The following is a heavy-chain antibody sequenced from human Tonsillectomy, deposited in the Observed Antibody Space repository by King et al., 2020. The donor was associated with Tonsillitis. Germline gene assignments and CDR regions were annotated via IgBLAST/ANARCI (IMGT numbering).Heavy chain of an antibody. J-gene: IGHJ1*01. V-gene: IGHV3-43*01. Sequence: EVQLVESGGVVVQPGGSLRLSCAASGFTFDDYTMNWVRQAPGKGLEWVSLISWDGGTTYYADSVKGRFTISRDNSKNSLYLQMNSLRTEDTALYYCAKDIQYCSGGSCYSQGYFQHWGQGTLVTVSS. CDR2: ISWDGGTT. CDR1: GFTFDDYT. CDR3: AKDIQYCSGGSCYSQGYFQH. D-gene: IGHD2-15*01.